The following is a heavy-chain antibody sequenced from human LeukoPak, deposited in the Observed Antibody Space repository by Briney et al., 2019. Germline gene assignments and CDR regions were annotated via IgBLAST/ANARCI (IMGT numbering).Heavy chain of an antibody. D-gene: IGHD6-25*01. CDR2: ITGRGENI. Sequence: GGTLRLSCTASGFTFSSYGMNWVRQAPGKGLEWVSGITGRGENIYYAGSVKGRFTISRDNSKNTLYLQMNSLRAEDTAVYYCAKDRRLAAFDYGGQGTLVTVSS. J-gene: IGHJ4*02. CDR3: AKDRRLAAFDY. V-gene: IGHV3-23*01. CDR1: GFTFSSYG.